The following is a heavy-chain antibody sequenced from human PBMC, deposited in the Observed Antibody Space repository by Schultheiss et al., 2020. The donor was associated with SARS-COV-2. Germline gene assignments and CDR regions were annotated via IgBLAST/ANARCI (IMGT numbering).Heavy chain of an antibody. Sequence: GESLKISCAASGFTFSSYSMNWVRQAPGKGLEWVSSISSSSSYIYYADSVKGRFTISRDNAKNSLYLQMNSLRAEDTAVYYCARDYSGGWFDPWGQGTLVTVSS. CDR2: ISSSSSYI. J-gene: IGHJ5*02. D-gene: IGHD4-11*01. CDR1: GFTFSSYS. CDR3: ARDYSGGWFDP. V-gene: IGHV3-21*01.